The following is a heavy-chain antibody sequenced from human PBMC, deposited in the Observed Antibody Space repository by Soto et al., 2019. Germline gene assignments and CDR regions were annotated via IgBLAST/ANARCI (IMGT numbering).Heavy chain of an antibody. J-gene: IGHJ4*02. CDR2: ISYDGSNK. CDR3: AKDQQGSSWYNWVFDY. V-gene: IGHV3-30*18. D-gene: IGHD6-13*01. CDR1: GFTFSSYG. Sequence: QVQLVESGGGVVQPGRSLRLSCAASGFTFSSYGMHWVRQAPGKGLEWVAVISYDGSNKYYADSVKGRFTISRDNSKNTLYLQMNSLRAEDTAVYYCAKDQQGSSWYNWVFDYWGQGTLVTVSS.